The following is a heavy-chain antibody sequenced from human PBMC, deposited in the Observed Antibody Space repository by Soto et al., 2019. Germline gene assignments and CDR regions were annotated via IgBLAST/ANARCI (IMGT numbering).Heavy chain of an antibody. CDR2: IYHSGST. Sequence: SETLSLTCAVSSGSISSSNWWSWVRQPPGKGLEWIGEIYHSGSTNYNPSLKSRVTISVDKSKNQFSLKLSSVTAADTAVYYCARAVHSSYCSSTSCYGVGYYYYYMDVWGKGTTVTVSS. CDR3: ARAVHSSYCSSTSCYGVGYYYYYMDV. V-gene: IGHV4-4*02. J-gene: IGHJ6*03. D-gene: IGHD2-2*01. CDR1: SGSISSSNW.